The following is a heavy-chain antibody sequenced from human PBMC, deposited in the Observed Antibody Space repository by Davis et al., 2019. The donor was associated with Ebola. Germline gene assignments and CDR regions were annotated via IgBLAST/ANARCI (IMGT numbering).Heavy chain of an antibody. CDR1: GGPISDYY. CDR2: ISGSRNI. D-gene: IGHD3-3*01. Sequence: SQTLSLTCAVSGGPISDYYWSWIRQPPGKGPEWIGYISGSRNIKYNPSLESRVTISVDTSKTQLSLTLRSVTAADTATYYCAREGVTIFGVDLNTRTYAMDIWGQGTTVTVSS. V-gene: IGHV4-59*01. CDR3: AREGVTIFGVDLNTRTYAMDI. J-gene: IGHJ6*02.